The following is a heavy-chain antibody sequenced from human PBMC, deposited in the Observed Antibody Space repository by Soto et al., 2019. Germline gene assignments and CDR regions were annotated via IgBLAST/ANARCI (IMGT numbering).Heavy chain of an antibody. CDR1: GFTFSDYY. Sequence: QVQLVESGGGLVKPGGSLRLSCAASGFTFSDYYMSWIRQAPGKGLEWVSYISSSSSYTNYADSVKGRFTISRDNAKNSLYLQMNSLRAEDTAVYYCARDLTAMVPKGGFDYWGQGTLVTVSS. J-gene: IGHJ4*02. CDR2: ISSSSSYT. CDR3: ARDLTAMVPKGGFDY. V-gene: IGHV3-11*05. D-gene: IGHD5-18*01.